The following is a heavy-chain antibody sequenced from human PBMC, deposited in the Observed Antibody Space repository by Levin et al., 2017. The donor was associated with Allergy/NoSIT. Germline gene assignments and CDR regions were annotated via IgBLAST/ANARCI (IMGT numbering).Heavy chain of an antibody. V-gene: IGHV5-51*01. J-gene: IGHJ6*03. CDR3: TGRGTRDYYYYMDV. CDR1: GYSFTSYW. Sequence: KVSCQGSGYSFTSYWIGWVRQLPGKGLEWMGIIYPGDSDTRYSPSFQGQVTISADKSISTAYLQRSSLKAADTAIYYSTGRGTRDYYYYMDVWGKGTTVTVSS. D-gene: IGHD1-1*01. CDR2: IYPGDSDT.